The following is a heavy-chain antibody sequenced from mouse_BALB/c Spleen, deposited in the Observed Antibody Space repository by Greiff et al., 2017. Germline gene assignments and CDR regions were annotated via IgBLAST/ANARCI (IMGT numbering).Heavy chain of an antibody. CDR3: ARSGYDYEFAY. D-gene: IGHD2-4*01. J-gene: IGHJ3*01. CDR2: ISSGSSTI. V-gene: IGHV5-17*02. CDR1: GFTFSSFG. Sequence: EVKLMESGGGLVQPGGSRKLSCAASGFTFSSFGMHWVRQAPEKGLEWVAYISSGSSTIYYADTVKGRFTISRDNPKNTLFLQMTSLRSEDTAMYYCARSGYDYEFAYWGQGTLVTVSA.